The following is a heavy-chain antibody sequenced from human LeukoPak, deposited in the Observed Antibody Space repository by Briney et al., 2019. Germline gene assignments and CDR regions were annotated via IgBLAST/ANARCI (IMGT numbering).Heavy chain of an antibody. V-gene: IGHV1-2*02. J-gene: IGHJ4*02. CDR1: GYAFSAYY. D-gene: IGHD3-10*01. CDR3: ARDITMVRGRVGY. Sequence: ASVKVSCKASGYAFSAYYMHWVRQAPGQGLEWMGWLNPQTGDTHFAQKFQGRVTFTRDTSISTAYMELSRLRSDDTAVYYCARDITMVRGRVGYWGQGTLVTVSS. CDR2: LNPQTGDT.